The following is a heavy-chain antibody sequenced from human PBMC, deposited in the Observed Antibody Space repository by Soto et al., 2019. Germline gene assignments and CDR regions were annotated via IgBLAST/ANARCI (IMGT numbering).Heavy chain of an antibody. CDR2: IFSSGST. CDR3: AREGSHSASTFANGIQLWSFDF. V-gene: IGHV4-4*07. J-gene: IGHJ4*02. D-gene: IGHD5-18*01. Sequence: SETLSLTCTVSGGSINTFYWSWVRQPAGKGLEWIGRIFSSGSTSFNPSLESRVAMSVDTSKNHFSLNLSSVTAADMAVYYCAREGSHSASTFANGIQLWSFDFWGQGALATVSS. CDR1: GGSINTFY.